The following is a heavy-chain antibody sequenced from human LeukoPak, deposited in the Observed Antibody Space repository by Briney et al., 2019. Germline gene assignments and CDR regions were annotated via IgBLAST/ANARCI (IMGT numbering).Heavy chain of an antibody. CDR1: GYSFTAYY. J-gene: IGHJ4*02. CDR3: ARGHWFAHLDY. Sequence: ASVKVSCKASGYSFTAYYMHWVRQAPGQGLEWMGWINPNSGGTKYAQQFQGRVTMTRDTSISTVYMELSRLTSDDTAVYYCARGHWFAHLDYWGQGTLVTVSS. D-gene: IGHD3-9*01. CDR2: INPNSGGT. V-gene: IGHV1-2*02.